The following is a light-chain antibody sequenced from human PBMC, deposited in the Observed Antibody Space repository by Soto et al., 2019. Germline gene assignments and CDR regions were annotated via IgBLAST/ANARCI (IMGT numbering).Light chain of an antibody. Sequence: QPVLTQPPSVSAAPGQKVTISCSGSSFNIGNNYVSWYQQLPGTAPKLLIHDNNKRPSGIPDRFSGSKSGTSATLGITGLQTEDEADYYCGTWDSSLSAGGVVFGGGTKLTVL. V-gene: IGLV1-51*01. J-gene: IGLJ2*01. CDR2: DNN. CDR1: SFNIGNNY. CDR3: GTWDSSLSAGGVV.